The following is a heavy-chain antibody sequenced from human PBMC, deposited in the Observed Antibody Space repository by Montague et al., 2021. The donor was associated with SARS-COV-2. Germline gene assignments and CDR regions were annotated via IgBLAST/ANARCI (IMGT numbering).Heavy chain of an antibody. Sequence: SETLSLTCTVSGDSITNNYYWGWIRQPPGKGPEWIGTIYHSGTTYYNPSLKSRVTISVDTSNNQFPLKLTSVTAADTAVYYCARRHIVASNRAFDYWGQGTLVTVSS. J-gene: IGHJ4*02. V-gene: IGHV4-38-2*02. CDR3: ARRHIVASNRAFDY. D-gene: IGHD2-21*01. CDR1: GDSITNNYY. CDR2: IYHSGTT.